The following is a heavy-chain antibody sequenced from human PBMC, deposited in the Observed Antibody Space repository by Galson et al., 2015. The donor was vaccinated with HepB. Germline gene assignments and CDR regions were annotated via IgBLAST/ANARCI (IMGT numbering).Heavy chain of an antibody. J-gene: IGHJ3*01. CDR3: ARYRTYNWNDGDAFDF. Sequence: GSLRLSCAASGFTFGDYSLNWVRQAPGKGLEWVSYISYSSISIFYADSVKGRFTISRDNAKNSLYLQMNSLRAEDTAVYYCARYRTYNWNDGDAFDFWGRGTMVTVSS. V-gene: IGHV3-48*01. CDR2: ISYSSISI. D-gene: IGHD1-1*01. CDR1: GFTFGDYS.